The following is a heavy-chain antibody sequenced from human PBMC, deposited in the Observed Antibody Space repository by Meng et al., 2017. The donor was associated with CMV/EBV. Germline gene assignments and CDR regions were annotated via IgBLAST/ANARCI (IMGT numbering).Heavy chain of an antibody. J-gene: IGHJ5*02. V-gene: IGHV1-8*01. Sequence: FPRYDINWVRQAPGQGREWMGWMNPNSGNTGYAQKFQGRVTMTRNTSISTAYMELSSLRSEDTAVYYCARGQGYYGSGSYWGWFDPWGQGTLVTVSS. D-gene: IGHD3-10*01. CDR3: ARGQGYYGSGSYWGWFDP. CDR1: FPRYD. CDR2: MNPNSGNT.